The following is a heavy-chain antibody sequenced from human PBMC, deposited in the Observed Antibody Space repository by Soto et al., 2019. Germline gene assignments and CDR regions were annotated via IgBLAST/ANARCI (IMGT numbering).Heavy chain of an antibody. V-gene: IGHV1-24*01. D-gene: IGHD3-10*01. J-gene: IGHJ6*02. CDR1: GYTLTELS. CDR3: ATDRGGSGSYSTYYYYGMDV. CDR2: FDPEDGET. Sequence: ASVKVSCKVSGYTLTELSMHWVRQAPGKGLEWMGGFDPEDGETIYAQKFQGRVTMTEDTSTDTAYMELSSLRSEDTAVYYCATDRGGSGSYSTYYYYGMDVWGQGTTVTVSS.